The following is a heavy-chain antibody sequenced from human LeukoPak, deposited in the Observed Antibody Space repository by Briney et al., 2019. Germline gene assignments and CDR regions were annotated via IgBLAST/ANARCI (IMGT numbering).Heavy chain of an antibody. Sequence: PGGSLRLSCAGSGFTFGRYWMSWVRQAPGKGLEWVASINQGGSRLHYLDSVTGRFIISRDDAQNSRFLQMTRLRVDDTAVYYCARLKDDVTKLDYWGQGTLVSVSS. CDR2: INQGGSRL. D-gene: IGHD2-8*01. V-gene: IGHV3-7*01. CDR3: ARLKDDVTKLDY. CDR1: GFTFGRYW. J-gene: IGHJ4*02.